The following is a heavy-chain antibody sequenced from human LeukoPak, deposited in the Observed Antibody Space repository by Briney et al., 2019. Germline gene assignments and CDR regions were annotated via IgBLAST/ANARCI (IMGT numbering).Heavy chain of an antibody. D-gene: IGHD3-10*01. Sequence: SETLSLTCTVSGGSISSSSYYWGWIRQPPGKGVEWIGSIYYSGSTYYNPSLKSRVTISVDTSKNQFSLRLSSLTAADTAVYYCARGGALWFGEVLLDYWGQGTLITVSS. CDR1: GGSISSSSYY. CDR3: ARGGALWFGEVLLDY. V-gene: IGHV4-39*07. CDR2: IYYSGST. J-gene: IGHJ4*01.